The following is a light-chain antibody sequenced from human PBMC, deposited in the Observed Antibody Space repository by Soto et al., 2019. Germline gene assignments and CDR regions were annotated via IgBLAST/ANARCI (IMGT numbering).Light chain of an antibody. V-gene: IGKV3-20*01. J-gene: IGKJ5*01. CDR3: QQYGNSPIT. Sequence: EIVLTHSPGTLSFSPGEIATLSFRAIQSVSSSYLSLYQQKPGQAPRLLISGASSRATGIPDRFRGSGSGTAFTLTIRSLEPEDFAVYYCQQYGNSPITFGQGTRLEL. CDR1: QSVSSSY. CDR2: GAS.